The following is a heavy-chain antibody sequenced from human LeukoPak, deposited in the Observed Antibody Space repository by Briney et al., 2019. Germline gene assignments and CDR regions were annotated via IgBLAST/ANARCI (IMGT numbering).Heavy chain of an antibody. D-gene: IGHD4-17*01. Sequence: GGTLRLSCAASGFTFSGYGMSWVRQAPGKGLEWVSAISGSGGSTYYADSVKGRFTISRDNSKNTLYLQMNSLRAEDTAVYYCAKAHDYDNYWGQGTLVTVSS. V-gene: IGHV3-23*01. J-gene: IGHJ4*02. CDR3: AKAHDYDNY. CDR2: ISGSGGST. CDR1: GFTFSGYG.